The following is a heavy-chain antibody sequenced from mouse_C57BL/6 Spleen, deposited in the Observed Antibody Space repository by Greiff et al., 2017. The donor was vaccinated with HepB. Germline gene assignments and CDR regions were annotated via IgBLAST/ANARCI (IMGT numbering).Heavy chain of an antibody. Sequence: EVQLVESGGDLVKPGGSLKLSCAASGFTFSSYGMSWVRQTPDKRLEWVATISSGGSYTYYPDSVKGRFTISRDNAKNTLYLQMSSLKSEDTAMYYCARRNWDRDYYAMDYWGQGTSVTVSS. V-gene: IGHV5-6*01. D-gene: IGHD4-1*01. CDR1: GFTFSSYG. CDR2: ISSGGSYT. J-gene: IGHJ4*01. CDR3: ARRNWDRDYYAMDY.